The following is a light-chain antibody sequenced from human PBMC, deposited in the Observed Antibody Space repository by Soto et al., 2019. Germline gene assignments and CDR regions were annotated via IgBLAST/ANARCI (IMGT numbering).Light chain of an antibody. Sequence: SYELTQPPSVSVPAGQTARITCSGDALPKQYACWYQKKPGQAPVMVIYNDSERPSGIPERFSGSSSGTTVTLIISGVQAEDEAEYYCQSAYRSDTYWVFGGGTQLTVL. CDR3: QSAYRSDTYWV. V-gene: IGLV3-25*02. CDR1: ALPKQY. CDR2: NDS. J-gene: IGLJ3*02.